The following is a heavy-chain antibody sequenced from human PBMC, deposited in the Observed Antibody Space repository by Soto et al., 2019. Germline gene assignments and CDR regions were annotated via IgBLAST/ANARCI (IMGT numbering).Heavy chain of an antibody. Sequence: SETLSLTCIVSGGSISRGDYYWSWIRHPPGKGLEWIGYIYYRDSTYYNPSLKSRVTISVGTSKNQFSLKLSSGTAADTAVYYGARVSTDGYYCMDVWGQGTTVTVSS. CDR3: ARVSTDGYYCMDV. V-gene: IGHV4-30-4*01. CDR2: IYYRDST. J-gene: IGHJ6*02. CDR1: GGSISRGDYY.